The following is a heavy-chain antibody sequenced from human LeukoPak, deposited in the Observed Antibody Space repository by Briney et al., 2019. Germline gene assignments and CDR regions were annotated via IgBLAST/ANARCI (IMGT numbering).Heavy chain of an antibody. CDR1: GFTFSSYG. V-gene: IGHV3-23*01. CDR3: ARVSSFEGTDAFDI. Sequence: PGGTLRLSCAASGFTFSSYGMSWVRQAPGKGLEWVSAISGSGGSTYYADSVKGRFTISRDNSKNTLYLQMNSLRAEDTAVYYCARVSSFEGTDAFDIWGQGTMVTVSS. D-gene: IGHD3-9*01. CDR2: ISGSGGST. J-gene: IGHJ3*02.